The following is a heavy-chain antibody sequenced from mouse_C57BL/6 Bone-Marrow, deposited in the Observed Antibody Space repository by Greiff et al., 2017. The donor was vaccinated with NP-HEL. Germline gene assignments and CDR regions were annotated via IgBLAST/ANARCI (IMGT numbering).Heavy chain of an antibody. D-gene: IGHD2-2*01. CDR2: INPNNGGT. Sequence: VQLKQSGPELVKPGASVKMSCKASGYTFTDYNMHWVKQSHGKSLEWIGYINPNNGGTSYNQKFKGKATLTVNKSSSTAYMELRSLTSEDSAVYYCAIYYGYLYAMDYWGQGTSVTVSS. J-gene: IGHJ4*01. CDR3: AIYYGYLYAMDY. CDR1: GYTFTDYN. V-gene: IGHV1-22*01.